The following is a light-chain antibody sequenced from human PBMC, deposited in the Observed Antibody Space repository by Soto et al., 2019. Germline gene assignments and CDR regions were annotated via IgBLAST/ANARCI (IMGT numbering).Light chain of an antibody. Sequence: QSALAQPPSASGSPGQSVTISCTGTKNDIGVYDFVSWYQHHPGKAPRLVIYEVVQRPSGVPRRFSGSKSGNTASLTVSGLQAVDEADYYCSSYSDTNICVFGTGTKVTVL. CDR2: EVV. CDR3: SSYSDTNICV. V-gene: IGLV2-8*01. J-gene: IGLJ1*01. CDR1: KNDIGVYDF.